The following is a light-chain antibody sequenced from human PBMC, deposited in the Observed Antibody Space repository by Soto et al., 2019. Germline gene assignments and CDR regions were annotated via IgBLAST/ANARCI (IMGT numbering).Light chain of an antibody. J-gene: IGLJ2*01. CDR2: EVS. Sequence: QSVLTQPASVSGSPGQSITISCTGTSSDVGNYNLVSWYQHHPGTAPKLMIYEVSKRPSGVSNRFSGSKSGNTASLTISGLLAEDEADYYCCSAGNSPSAVVFGGGTKLTFL. CDR3: CSAGNSPSAVV. CDR1: SSDVGNYNL. V-gene: IGLV2-23*02.